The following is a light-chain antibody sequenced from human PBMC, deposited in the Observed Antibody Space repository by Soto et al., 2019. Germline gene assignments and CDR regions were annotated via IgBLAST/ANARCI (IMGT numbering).Light chain of an antibody. Sequence: VLTQPPSASGTPGQRVTISCSGSSSNIGSNYVYWYQQLPGTAPKLLIYRNNQRPSGVPDRFSGSKSGTSASLAISGLRSEDEADYYCAAWDDSLSVHVVFGGGTKLTVL. V-gene: IGLV1-47*01. CDR1: SSNIGSNY. CDR2: RNN. CDR3: AAWDDSLSVHVV. J-gene: IGLJ2*01.